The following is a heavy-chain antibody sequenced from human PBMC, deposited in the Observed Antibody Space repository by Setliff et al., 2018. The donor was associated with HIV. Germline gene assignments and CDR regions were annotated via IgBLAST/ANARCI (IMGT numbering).Heavy chain of an antibody. J-gene: IGHJ5*02. V-gene: IGHV3-30*02. CDR2: IWNDGNNK. D-gene: IGHD5-18*01. Sequence: GGSLRLSCAASGFTFAIYSLNWVRQAPGKGLEWVALIWNDGNNKYYADFVKGRFTISRDNSKNMLYLQMSSLRPEDTAMYYCAKDPGGYIYGNPWFDQWGQGTQVTVSS. CDR1: GFTFAIYS. CDR3: AKDPGGYIYGNPWFDQ.